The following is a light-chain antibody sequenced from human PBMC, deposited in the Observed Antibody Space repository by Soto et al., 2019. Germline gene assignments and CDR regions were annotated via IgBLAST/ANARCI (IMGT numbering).Light chain of an antibody. CDR3: QQYGSSPFT. V-gene: IGKV3-20*01. CDR2: GAS. J-gene: IGKJ2*01. Sequence: EIVLTQSPGTLSLSPGERATLSCRASQSVSNIYLAWYQQKPGPAPRLLIYGASSRATGIPDRFSGSGSGTDITLTISRLEPEDFAVYYWQQYGSSPFTFGQGTKLEIK. CDR1: QSVSNIY.